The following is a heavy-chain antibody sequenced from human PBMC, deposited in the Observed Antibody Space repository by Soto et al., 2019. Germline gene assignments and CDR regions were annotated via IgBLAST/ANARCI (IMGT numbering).Heavy chain of an antibody. D-gene: IGHD6-13*01. CDR2: IIPILGIA. CDR3: AREVAAGTR. Sequence: QVQLVQSGAEVKKPGSSVKVSCKASGGTFSSYTISWVRQAPGQGLEWMGRIIPILGIANYAQKFQGRDTMTADKPTSTAYMELSSLRSADTAVYYCAREVAAGTRWGQGALVTVSS. CDR1: GGTFSSYT. V-gene: IGHV1-69*08. J-gene: IGHJ4*02.